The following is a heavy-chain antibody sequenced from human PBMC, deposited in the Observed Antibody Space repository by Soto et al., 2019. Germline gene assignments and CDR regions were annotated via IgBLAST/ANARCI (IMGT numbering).Heavy chain of an antibody. Sequence: GGSLRLSCEASGFTFSGFDMHWVRQPPGKGLEWVSSIGTAGDTYYAVSVKGRFTISRDNAKNSLSLQMNSLRAGDMAVYFCAKSQEIGTHFFDSWGQGTQVTVSS. D-gene: IGHD6-13*01. V-gene: IGHV3-13*01. CDR1: GFTFSGFD. J-gene: IGHJ4*02. CDR3: AKSQEIGTHFFDS. CDR2: IGTAGDT.